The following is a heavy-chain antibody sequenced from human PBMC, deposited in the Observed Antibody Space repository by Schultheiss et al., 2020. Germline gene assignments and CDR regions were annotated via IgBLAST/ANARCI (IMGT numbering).Heavy chain of an antibody. CDR1: GGSISSGGYY. Sequence: SETLSLTCTVSGGSISSGGYYWSWIRQHPGKGLEWIGYISYSGSTYSTPSLRSRVTISVDTSKNQFSLKLSSVTAADTAVYYCASLEYSSPTGPWGQGTLVTVSS. CDR2: ISYSGST. J-gene: IGHJ5*02. D-gene: IGHD6-6*01. V-gene: IGHV4-31*03. CDR3: ASLEYSSPTGP.